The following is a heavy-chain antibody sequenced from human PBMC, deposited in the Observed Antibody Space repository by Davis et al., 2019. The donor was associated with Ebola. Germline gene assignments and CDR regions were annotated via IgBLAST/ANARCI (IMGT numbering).Heavy chain of an antibody. D-gene: IGHD2-15*01. V-gene: IGHV3-43D*03. CDR2: ISWDGGAT. Sequence: GESLKISCAASGFTFDDYAMHWVRQAPGKGLEWVSLISWDGGATYYADSVKGRFTISRDNSKNSLYLQMNSLRAEDTALYYCAKDGSGGVLYYYYYYMDVWGKGTTVTVS. J-gene: IGHJ6*03. CDR1: GFTFDDYA. CDR3: AKDGSGGVLYYYYYYMDV.